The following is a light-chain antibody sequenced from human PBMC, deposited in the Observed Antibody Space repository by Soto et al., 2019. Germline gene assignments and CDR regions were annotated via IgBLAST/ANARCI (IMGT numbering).Light chain of an antibody. J-gene: IGLJ1*01. Sequence: QSVLTQPASVSGSPGQSITISCTGTSSDVGGYNYVSWYQQHPGKAPKLMIYEVTNRPSGVSNRFSGSKSGNTASLTISGLQADDEADYFCRSYRSTTTFGVFGTGTKVPVL. CDR1: SSDVGGYNY. V-gene: IGLV2-14*01. CDR2: EVT. CDR3: RSYRSTTTFGV.